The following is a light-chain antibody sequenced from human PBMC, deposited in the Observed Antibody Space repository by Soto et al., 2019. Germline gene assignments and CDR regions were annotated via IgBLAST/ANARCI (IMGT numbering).Light chain of an antibody. CDR2: TAS. Sequence: DVQMTQSKSSLSASVGDRVTIACRASQIISNYLNWYQQKPGKAPKLLIYTASSLQSGVPPRFRGSGSGTDFTLTISSLQPEDFATYYCQQSYTTSSITFGQGTRLEIK. V-gene: IGKV1-39*01. CDR1: QIISNY. J-gene: IGKJ5*01. CDR3: QQSYTTSSIT.